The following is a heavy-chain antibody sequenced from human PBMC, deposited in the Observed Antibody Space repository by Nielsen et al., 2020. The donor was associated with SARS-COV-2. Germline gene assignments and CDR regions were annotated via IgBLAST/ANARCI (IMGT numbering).Heavy chain of an antibody. V-gene: IGHV3-9*01. J-gene: IGHJ6*02. CDR1: GFTFDDYA. CDR2: ISWNSGSI. CDR3: AKDSSGSGWSDYYGMDV. Sequence: SLKISCAASGFTFDDYAMHWVRQAPGKGLEWVSGISWNSGSIGYADSVKGRFTISRDNAKNSLYLQMNSLRAEDTALYYCAKDSSGSGWSDYYGMDVWGQGTMVTVSS. D-gene: IGHD6-19*01.